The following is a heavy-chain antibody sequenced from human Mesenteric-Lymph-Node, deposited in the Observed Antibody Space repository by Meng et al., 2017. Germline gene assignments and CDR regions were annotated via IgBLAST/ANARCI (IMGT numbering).Heavy chain of an antibody. CDR1: GGSFSGYY. V-gene: IGHV4-34*01. J-gene: IGHJ3*02. D-gene: IGHD3-22*01. CDR2: INHSGST. Sequence: SETLSLTCAVYGGSFSGYYWSWIRQPPGKGLEWIGEINHSGSTNYNPSLKSRVTISVDTSKNQFSLKLSSVTAADTAVYYCARDRPDYYDSSGYYYGGSAFDIWGQGTMVTVSS. CDR3: ARDRPDYYDSSGYYYGGSAFDI.